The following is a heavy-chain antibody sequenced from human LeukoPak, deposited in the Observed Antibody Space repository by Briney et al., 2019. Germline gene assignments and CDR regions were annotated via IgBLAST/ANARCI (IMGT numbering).Heavy chain of an antibody. CDR2: ISNSGGST. D-gene: IGHD5-24*01. CDR3: AKVLQYYYYGMDV. J-gene: IGHJ6*02. CDR1: GFTFSSYA. V-gene: IGHV3-23*01. Sequence: GSLRLSCAASGFTFSSYAMSWVRQAPGKGLEWVSAISNSGGSTYYADSVKGRFTISRDNSKNTLYLQMNSLRAEDTAVYYCAKVLQYYYYGMDVWGQGTTVTVSS.